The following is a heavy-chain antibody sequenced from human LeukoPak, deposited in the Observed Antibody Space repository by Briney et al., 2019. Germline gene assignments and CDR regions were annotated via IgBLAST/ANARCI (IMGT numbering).Heavy chain of an antibody. CDR3: ARGTGEGWFDP. J-gene: IGHJ5*02. D-gene: IGHD7-27*01. CDR2: SDPSDSYT. CDR1: GYSFTSYW. V-gene: IGHV5-10-1*01. Sequence: GESLKISCKGSGYSFTSYWISWVRQMPGKGLEWIGRSDPSDSYTKYSPSFQGHVTISIDKSITTAYLQWSSLKASDTAMYYCARGTGEGWFDPWGQGTLVTVSS.